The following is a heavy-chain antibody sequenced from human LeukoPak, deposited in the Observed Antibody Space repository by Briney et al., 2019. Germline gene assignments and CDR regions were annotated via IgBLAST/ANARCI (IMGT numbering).Heavy chain of an antibody. CDR3: ARVWIGRGTFDY. CDR1: GFTFSSYS. V-gene: IGHV3-21*01. CDR2: ITGSSYYI. Sequence: GGSLRLSCAASGFTFSSYSMNWVRQAPGKGLEWISSITGSSYYIYYADSVKGRFTISRDNAKNSLYLQMNSLRAEDTAVYYCARVWIGRGTFDYWGQGTLVTVSS. J-gene: IGHJ4*02. D-gene: IGHD3-16*01.